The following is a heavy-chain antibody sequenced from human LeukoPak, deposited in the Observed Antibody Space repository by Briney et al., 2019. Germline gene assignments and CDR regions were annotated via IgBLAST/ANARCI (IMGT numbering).Heavy chain of an antibody. CDR1: GYTFTGYY. J-gene: IGHJ5*02. CDR3: ARHPTLGYCSSTSCYTYNWFDP. D-gene: IGHD2-2*02. CDR2: INPNSGGT. Sequence: ASVKVSCKASGYTFTGYYMHWVRQAPGQGLEWMGWINPNSGGTNYAQKFQGRVTMTRDTSISTAYMELSRLRSDDTAVYYCARHPTLGYCSSTSCYTYNWFDPWGQGTLVTVSS. V-gene: IGHV1-2*02.